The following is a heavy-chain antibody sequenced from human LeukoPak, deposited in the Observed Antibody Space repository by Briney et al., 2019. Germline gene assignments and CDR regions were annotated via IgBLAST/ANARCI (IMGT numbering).Heavy chain of an antibody. J-gene: IGHJ3*02. Sequence: SETLSLTCTVSGCSLSLYYWSWIRQPPGKGLEWIAYIYPTGTTNYNPSLRSRVTISVDTPKNQFSLKVNSVTAADTAVYYCARDFAFDIWGQGTMVTVSS. V-gene: IGHV4-4*08. CDR2: IYPTGTT. CDR1: GCSLSLYY. CDR3: ARDFAFDI.